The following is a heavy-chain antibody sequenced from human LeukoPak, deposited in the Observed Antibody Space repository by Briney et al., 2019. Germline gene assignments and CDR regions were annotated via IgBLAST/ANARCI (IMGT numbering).Heavy chain of an antibody. CDR2: IYYSGST. D-gene: IGHD3-10*01. V-gene: IGHV4-31*03. Sequence: SETLSLTCTVSRGSISSGGYYWSWIRQHPGKGLEWIGYIYYSGSTSYNPSLKTRVTISVDTSKNQFSLKLSSVTAADTAVYYCARDSPRGTGIHYWGQGTLVTVSS. J-gene: IGHJ4*02. CDR1: RGSISSGGYY. CDR3: ARDSPRGTGIHY.